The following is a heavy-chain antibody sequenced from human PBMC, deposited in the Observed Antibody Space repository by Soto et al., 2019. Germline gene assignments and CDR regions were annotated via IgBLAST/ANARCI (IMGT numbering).Heavy chain of an antibody. CDR3: ASGERLYFYYYGMDV. CDR2: INTGNGNT. V-gene: IGHV1-3*04. D-gene: IGHD3-3*01. J-gene: IGHJ6*02. Sequence: SGKVSFKASGYNFTTYAMLWVRQAPGQRPEWMGWINTGNGNTKYSPKFQARVTITRDTSVSTAYMELSSLKSEDTTVYYCASGERLYFYYYGMDVWGQGSTVTVSS. CDR1: GYNFTTYA.